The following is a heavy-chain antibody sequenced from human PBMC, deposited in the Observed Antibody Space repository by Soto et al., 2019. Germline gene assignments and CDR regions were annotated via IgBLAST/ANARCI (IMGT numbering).Heavy chain of an antibody. CDR3: AHRTRAAEDSWYFDL. Sequence: QITLKESGPTLVQPTQTLTLTCTFSGFSLSTIGVGVGWIRQPPGKALEWLALIYWDDDKRNSPSLKSRRTITKDTSKNQVVLTMTNMDTVDTATYYCAHRTRAAEDSWYFDLWGRGTLVTVSS. V-gene: IGHV2-5*02. CDR1: GFSLSTIGVG. CDR2: IYWDDDK. J-gene: IGHJ2*01. D-gene: IGHD6-13*01.